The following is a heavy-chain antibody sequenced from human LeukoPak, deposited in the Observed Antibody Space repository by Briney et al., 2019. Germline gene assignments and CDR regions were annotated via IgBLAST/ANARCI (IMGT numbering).Heavy chain of an antibody. CDR1: GFTFSSYS. CDR2: ISSSSSYI. D-gene: IGHD4-17*01. V-gene: IGHV3-21*01. Sequence: GGSPRLSCTASGFTFSSYSMNWVRQAPGKGLEWVSSISSSSSYIYYADSVKGRFTISRDNAKNSLYLQMNSLRAEDTAVYYCARGGYGDYDYFDYWGQGTLVTVSS. J-gene: IGHJ4*02. CDR3: ARGGYGDYDYFDY.